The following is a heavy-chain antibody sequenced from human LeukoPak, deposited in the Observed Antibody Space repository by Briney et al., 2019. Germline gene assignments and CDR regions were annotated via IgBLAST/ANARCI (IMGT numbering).Heavy chain of an antibody. CDR1: GYTLTELS. CDR3: ARARGGYSSGYFDY. CDR2: FDPEDGET. Sequence: GASVKVSCKVSGYTLTELSMHWVRQAPGKGLEWMGGFDPEDGETIYAQKLQGRVTMTTDTSTSTAYMELRSLRSDDTAVYYCARARGGYSSGYFDYWGQGTLVTVSS. D-gene: IGHD6-19*01. J-gene: IGHJ4*02. V-gene: IGHV1-24*01.